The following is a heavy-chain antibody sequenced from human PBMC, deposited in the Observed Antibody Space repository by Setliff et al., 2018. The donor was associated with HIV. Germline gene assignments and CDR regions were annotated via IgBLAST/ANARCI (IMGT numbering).Heavy chain of an antibody. CDR1: RGSLSSTSHY. V-gene: IGHV4-39*07. J-gene: IGHJ6*03. Sequence: TLSLTCIVSRGSLSSTSHYWGWVRQSPGRRLEWIGSIYYSGRTYYNPSLKSRVAMSVDTSTNQFSLDLTSVTAADTAVYFCAGEIAPAARLPNVGGPPPPGYYHYMDVWGKGTTVTVSS. CDR2: IYYSGRT. D-gene: IGHD2-8*01. CDR3: AGEIAPAARLPNVGGPPPPGYYHYMDV.